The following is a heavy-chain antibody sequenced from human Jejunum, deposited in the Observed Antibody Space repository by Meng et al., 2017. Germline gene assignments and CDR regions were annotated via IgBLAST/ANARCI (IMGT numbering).Heavy chain of an antibody. CDR2: SNPGGGST. D-gene: IGHD3-16*01. CDR1: EYSFSNYY. CDR3: VREFRGGYFDY. Sequence: QVQLVQSGAEVKKPGAPGKVSCKSSEYSFSNYYLHWMRQAPGQGLEWLGVSNPGGGSTNYAQKFQGRVTMTRDTSANTVYMELGSLKSEDTAVYYCVREFRGGYFDYWGQGTLVTVSS. J-gene: IGHJ4*02. V-gene: IGHV1-46*01.